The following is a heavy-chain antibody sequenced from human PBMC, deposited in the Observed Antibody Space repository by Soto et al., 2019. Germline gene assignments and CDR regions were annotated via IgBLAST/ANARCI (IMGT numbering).Heavy chain of an antibody. CDR2: IYPGDSDT. V-gene: IGHV5-51*01. CDR3: ARRHYGGMDV. D-gene: IGHD3-10*01. Sequence: PGASLKISCKGSGYTFISYWIGWVRQTPGKGLEWMGIIYPGDSDTRYSPSFQGQVTISADKSITTAYLQWSSLKASDTAMYYCARRHYGGMDVWGQGTTVTVSS. J-gene: IGHJ6*02. CDR1: GYTFISYW.